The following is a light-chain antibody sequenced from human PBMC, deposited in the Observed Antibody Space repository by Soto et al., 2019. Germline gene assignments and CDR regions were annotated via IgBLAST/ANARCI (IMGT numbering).Light chain of an antibody. Sequence: DILMTQSPSTLSASVLDTVTVAVLASQTISSWLAWYQQKPGKAPKLLIYKASTLKSGVPSRFSGSGSGTEFTLTISSLQPHDFATYYCQHYNSYSEAFGQGTKVDIK. CDR2: KAS. CDR3: QHYNSYSEA. J-gene: IGKJ1*01. CDR1: QTISSW. V-gene: IGKV1-5*03.